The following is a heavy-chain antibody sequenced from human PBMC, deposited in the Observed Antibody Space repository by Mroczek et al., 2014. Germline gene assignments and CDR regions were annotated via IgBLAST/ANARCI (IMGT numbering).Heavy chain of an antibody. D-gene: IGHD2-2*02. V-gene: IGHV4-59*01. CDR3: ARGQVPAAIDPPIDYYYYYGMDV. CDR1: GGSISSYY. CDR2: IYYSGSA. J-gene: IGHJ6*02. Sequence: QVQLVESGPGLVKPSETLSLTCTVSGGSISSYYWSWIRQPPGKGLEWIGYIYYSGSANYNPSLKSRVTISVDTSKNQFSLKLSSVTAADTAVYYCARGQVPAAIDPPIDYYYYYGMDVWGQGTTVTVSS.